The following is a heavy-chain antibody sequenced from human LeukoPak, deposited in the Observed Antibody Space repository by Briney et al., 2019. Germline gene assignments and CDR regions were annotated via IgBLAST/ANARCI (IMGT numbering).Heavy chain of an antibody. Sequence: GGSLRLSCAASGFTFSTYAISWVRQAPGKGLEWVAVISFDGVTTFSADSVKGRFTISRDNYNNTVYLQINNLRPEDTAVFYCARGQGYESYYYMDVWCKGTTVSVSS. CDR1: GFTFSTYA. CDR3: ARGQGYESYYYMDV. V-gene: IGHV3-30*04. CDR2: ISFDGVTT. J-gene: IGHJ6*03. D-gene: IGHD2-2*01.